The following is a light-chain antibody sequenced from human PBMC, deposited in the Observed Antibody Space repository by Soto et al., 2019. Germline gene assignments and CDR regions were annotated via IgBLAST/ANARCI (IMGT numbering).Light chain of an antibody. V-gene: IGKV1-39*01. CDR2: TAA. Sequence: DIQMTQSPSSLSASIGDRVIITCRASQSINYYLNWNQQQPGKAPKLLVSTAASLRSGVPSRFSGSASGTDFALTISSLQPEDFATYYCQQSFTTPYTFGQGTKLEI. J-gene: IGKJ2*01. CDR3: QQSFTTPYT. CDR1: QSINYY.